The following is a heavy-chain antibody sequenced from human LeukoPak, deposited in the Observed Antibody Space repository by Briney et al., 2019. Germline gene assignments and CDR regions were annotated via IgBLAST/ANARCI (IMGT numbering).Heavy chain of an antibody. D-gene: IGHD2-2*01. Sequence: GGSLRLSCAASGFTVSNNYMTWVRQAPGKGLECVSVIYSSGSTYSADSVRGRFTISRDNSKNTVSLQMKSLRAEDTAVYYCARGVVGTAPYWYFDLWGRGTRLIVSS. CDR1: GFTVSNNY. V-gene: IGHV3-53*01. J-gene: IGHJ2*01. CDR3: ARGVVGTAPYWYFDL. CDR2: IYSSGST.